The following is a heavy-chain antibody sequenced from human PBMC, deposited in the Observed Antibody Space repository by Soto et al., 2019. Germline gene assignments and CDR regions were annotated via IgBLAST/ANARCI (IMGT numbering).Heavy chain of an antibody. J-gene: IGHJ6*01. Sequence: WGSLRISCAAPVYTFRSYDMHWVGQVTGKGLEWVSVIGSAGDSNYAPSVKGRFTISRENAKNSLYLQMNSLRAGDTAVYYCARGSKGTYGMDVWGQGTTVTVSS. CDR1: VYTFRSYD. D-gene: IGHD3-10*01. CDR2: IGSAGDS. V-gene: IGHV3-13*01. CDR3: ARGSKGTYGMDV.